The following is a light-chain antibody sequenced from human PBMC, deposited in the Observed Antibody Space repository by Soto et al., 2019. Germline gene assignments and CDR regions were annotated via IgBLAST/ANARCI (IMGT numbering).Light chain of an antibody. J-gene: IGLJ1*01. CDR2: EGS. CDR1: SSNVGSYNL. V-gene: IGLV2-23*01. Sequence: QSALTQPASVSGSPGQSITLSCTGTSSNVGSYNLVSWYQHHPGKAPKLMIYEGSKRPSGVSNRFSGSKFGNTASLTISGLQAEDEADYYCCSYAGSSTYVFGAGTKVTVL. CDR3: CSYAGSSTYV.